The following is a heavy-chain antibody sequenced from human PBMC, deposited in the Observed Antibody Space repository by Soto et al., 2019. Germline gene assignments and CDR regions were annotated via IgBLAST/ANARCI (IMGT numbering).Heavy chain of an antibody. Sequence: SETLSLTCTVSGGSISSGGYYWSWIRQHPGKGLEWIGYIYYSGSTYYNPSLKSRVTISVDTSKNQFSLKLSSVTAADTAVYYCARERVGTFQHWGQGTLVTVSS. CDR3: ARERVGTFQH. V-gene: IGHV4-31*03. CDR1: GGSISSGGYY. J-gene: IGHJ1*01. D-gene: IGHD1-26*01. CDR2: IYYSGST.